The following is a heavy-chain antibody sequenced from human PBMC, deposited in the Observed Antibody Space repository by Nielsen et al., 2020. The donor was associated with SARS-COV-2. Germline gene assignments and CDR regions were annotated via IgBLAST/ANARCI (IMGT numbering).Heavy chain of an antibody. CDR3: ARGDSSSWYSYNWFDP. J-gene: IGHJ5*02. CDR2: ISYDGSNK. D-gene: IGHD6-13*01. Sequence: GESLKISCAASGFTVSSNYMSWVRQAPGKGLEWVAVISYDGSNKYYADSVKGRFTISRDNSKNTLYLQMNSLRAEDTAVYYCARGDSSSWYSYNWFDPWGQGTLVTVSS. CDR1: GFTVSSNY. V-gene: IGHV3-30-3*01.